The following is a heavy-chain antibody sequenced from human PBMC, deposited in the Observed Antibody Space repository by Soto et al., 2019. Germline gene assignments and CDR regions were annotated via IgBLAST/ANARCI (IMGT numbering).Heavy chain of an antibody. CDR3: AGLVDTAMVYYYYGMDV. Sequence: SETLSLTCIVSGGSISTSNYYWAWIRQPPGKALEWIGSIHFSESTYYNPSLWSRVTISVDTSQNQISLSLGSVTAADTAVYYCAGLVDTAMVYYYYGMDVWGQGTTVTVSS. CDR1: GGSISTSNYY. CDR2: IHFSEST. J-gene: IGHJ6*02. D-gene: IGHD5-18*01. V-gene: IGHV4-39*01.